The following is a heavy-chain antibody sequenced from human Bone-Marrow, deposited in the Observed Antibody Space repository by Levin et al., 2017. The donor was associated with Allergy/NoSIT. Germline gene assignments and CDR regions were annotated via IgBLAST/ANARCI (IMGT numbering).Heavy chain of an antibody. D-gene: IGHD2-15*01. CDR1: GFRFSDYA. J-gene: IGHJ4*02. Sequence: GGSLRLSCAASGFRFSDYAMNWVRQAPGKGLEWVSSISESGDITDYADSVKGRFAISRDNSRNTLFLQMNSLRPDATAVYYCAKQYVVGGWGQGTLVTVSS. CDR3: AKQYVVGG. CDR2: ISESGDIT. V-gene: IGHV3-23*01.